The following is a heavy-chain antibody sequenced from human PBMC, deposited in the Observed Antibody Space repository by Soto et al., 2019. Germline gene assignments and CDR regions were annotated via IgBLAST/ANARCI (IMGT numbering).Heavy chain of an antibody. D-gene: IGHD1-1*01. Sequence: QVHLVQSGAEVKKPGASVKVSCKGSGYIFTTYGITWVRQAPGQGLEWMGWISAHNGNTNYAQKIQGRVNVTRDKSTRTAYMELRKLRSDDTAVYYCARGRYGDYWGQGALVTVSS. CDR2: ISAHNGNT. V-gene: IGHV1-18*01. J-gene: IGHJ4*02. CDR1: GYIFTTYG. CDR3: ARGRYGDY.